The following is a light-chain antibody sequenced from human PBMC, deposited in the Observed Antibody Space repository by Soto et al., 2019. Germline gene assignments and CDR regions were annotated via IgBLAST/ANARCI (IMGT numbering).Light chain of an antibody. V-gene: IGLV2-14*01. Sequence: QSALTQPASVSGSPGQSITISCTGTSSDVGGFNFFSWYQQHPGKAPKFMIYDVSNRPSGVSIRFSGSKSGNTASLTISGLQAEDEADYYCCSYTTSNTRQIVFGTGTKVTVL. J-gene: IGLJ1*01. CDR1: SSDVGGFNF. CDR3: CSYTTSNTRQIV. CDR2: DVS.